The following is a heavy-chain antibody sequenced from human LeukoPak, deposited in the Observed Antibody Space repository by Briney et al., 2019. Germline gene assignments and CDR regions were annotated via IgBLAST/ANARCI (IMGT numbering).Heavy chain of an antibody. CDR1: QFTFNLHA. Sequence: KPGGSLRLFCAASQFTFNLHAMNWVRQAPGKGLDWVAVMSFDGSHIYYADSVKGRFTISRDNSNNTLFLQMNSLNADDTAVYYCARGGTYYYQYYYMDVWGKGTTVTVS. D-gene: IGHD3-16*01. J-gene: IGHJ6*03. V-gene: IGHV3-30*01. CDR2: MSFDGSHI. CDR3: ARGGTYYYQYYYMDV.